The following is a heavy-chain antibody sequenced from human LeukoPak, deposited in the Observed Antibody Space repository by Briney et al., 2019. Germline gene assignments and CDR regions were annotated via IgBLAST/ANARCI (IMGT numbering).Heavy chain of an antibody. D-gene: IGHD1-14*01. CDR2: INSDGSTA. J-gene: IGHJ4*02. CDR3: ARRGASTGGLD. CDR1: GFTFDTYW. Sequence: GGSLRLSCAASGFTFDTYWMHWVRQAPGKGLVWVSRINSDGSTANYADSVRGRFTISRDNAKKTLYLRMNSLRGDDTAVYYCARRGASTGGLDWGQGTLVTVSS. V-gene: IGHV3-74*01.